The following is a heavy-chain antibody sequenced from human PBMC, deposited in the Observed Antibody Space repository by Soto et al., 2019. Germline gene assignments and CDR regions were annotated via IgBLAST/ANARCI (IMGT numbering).Heavy chain of an antibody. CDR3: AKDNSHSGGLD. V-gene: IGHV3-9*01. J-gene: IGHJ1*01. D-gene: IGHD2-15*01. CDR1: GFTFDDYA. CDR2: ISWNSGDI. Sequence: EVQLVESGGGLVQPGRSLRLSCAASGFTFDDYAMHWVRQVTGKGLEWVSGISWNSGDIGYADSVKGRFTISRDNAKKSLYLQMNSLRAENTALYYCAKDNSHSGGLDWGQGTLVTVSS.